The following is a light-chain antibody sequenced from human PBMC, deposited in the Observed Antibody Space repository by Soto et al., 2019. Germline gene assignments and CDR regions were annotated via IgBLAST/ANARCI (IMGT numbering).Light chain of an antibody. Sequence: EIVLTQSPGTLSLSAGERATLPCRASQSVANNHVAWYQQKLGQPPRLLIYGGSSRATGISDRFSGSGSGTGVTLTISRLEPEDFAMYFCQQYGSSPWTFGQGTKVEIK. CDR3: QQYGSSPWT. CDR2: GGS. J-gene: IGKJ1*01. CDR1: QSVANNH. V-gene: IGKV3-20*01.